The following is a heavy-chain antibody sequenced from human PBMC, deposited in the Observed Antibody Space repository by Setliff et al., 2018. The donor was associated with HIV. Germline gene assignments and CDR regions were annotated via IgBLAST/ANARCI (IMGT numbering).Heavy chain of an antibody. V-gene: IGHV3-23*01. Sequence: GGSLRLSCTASGFTFSSNAMTWVRQVPGKGLEWVSFISGSGTTDYADSVKGRFTVSRDNSKNTLSLQMNSLRAEDTAVYYCAREILSSSAIDYWGQGTLVTVSS. CDR2: ISGSGTT. J-gene: IGHJ4*02. CDR1: GFTFSSNA. D-gene: IGHD6-6*01. CDR3: AREILSSSAIDY.